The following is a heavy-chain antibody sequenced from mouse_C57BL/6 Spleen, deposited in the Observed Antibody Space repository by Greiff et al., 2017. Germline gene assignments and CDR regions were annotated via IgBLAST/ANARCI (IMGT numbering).Heavy chain of an antibody. Sequence: EVHLVESEGGLVQPGSSMKLSCTASGFTFSDYYMAWVRQVPEKGLEWVANINYDGSSTYYLDSLKSRFIISRDNAKNILYLQMSSLKSEDTATXYCARGEYYGNAFAYWGQGTLVTVSA. CDR1: GFTFSDYY. D-gene: IGHD2-1*01. J-gene: IGHJ3*01. CDR2: INYDGSST. V-gene: IGHV5-16*01. CDR3: ARGEYYGNAFAY.